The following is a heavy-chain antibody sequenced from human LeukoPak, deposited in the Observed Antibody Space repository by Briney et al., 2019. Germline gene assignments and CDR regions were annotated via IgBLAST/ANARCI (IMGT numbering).Heavy chain of an antibody. CDR3: ARDGGDYYYMDV. CDR1: GASISTSAYY. J-gene: IGHJ6*03. Sequence: PSETLSLTCSVSGASISTSAYYWGWIRQPPGKGLEWIGSIYYSGSTYYNASLNSRVTISIDTSKNLFSLRLNSMTAADTAVYYCARDGGDYYYMDVWGKGTTVTVSS. CDR2: IYYSGST. D-gene: IGHD3-16*01. V-gene: IGHV4-39*02.